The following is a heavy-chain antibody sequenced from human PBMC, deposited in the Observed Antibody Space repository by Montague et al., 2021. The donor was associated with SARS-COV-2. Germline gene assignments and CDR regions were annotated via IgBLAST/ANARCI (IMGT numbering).Heavy chain of an antibody. J-gene: IGHJ6*03. Sequence: SLRLSWAASGFLFGDYWMSWVRQAPGKGLEWVANIKLDGSEEYSVDSVKGRFTVSRDNAKNSLYLQMNSLRAEDTAVYYCARATLYMDVWGKGTTVTVSS. V-gene: IGHV3-7*01. CDR3: ARATLYMDV. CDR2: IKLDGSEE. CDR1: GFLFGDYW.